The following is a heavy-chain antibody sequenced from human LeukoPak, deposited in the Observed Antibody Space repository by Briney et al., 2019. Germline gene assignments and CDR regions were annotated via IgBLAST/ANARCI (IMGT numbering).Heavy chain of an antibody. J-gene: IGHJ4*02. CDR2: VYYSGNT. CDR3: ARHHGEILAPND. D-gene: IGHD1-1*01. Sequence: SETLSLTCTVSGGYIISRSHYWGWIRQPPGKVLEWIGSVYYSGNTYYNPSLKTRATISIDTPTSKNQFSLTLSSVTAADTAVYYCARHHGEILAPNDWGQGSLITVSS. V-gene: IGHV4-39*01. CDR1: GGYIISRSHY.